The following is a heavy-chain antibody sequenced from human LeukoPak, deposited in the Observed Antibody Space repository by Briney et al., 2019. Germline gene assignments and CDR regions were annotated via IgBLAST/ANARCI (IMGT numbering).Heavy chain of an antibody. Sequence: ASVKVSCKASGYTFTSYDINWVRQATGQGLEWMGWMNPNSGNTGYAQKFQGRVTMTEDTSTDTAYMELSSLRSEDTAVYYCATGRLLLDNWFDPWGQGTLVTVSS. V-gene: IGHV1-8*01. CDR1: GYTFTSYD. D-gene: IGHD2-15*01. CDR3: ATGRLLLDNWFDP. J-gene: IGHJ5*02. CDR2: MNPNSGNT.